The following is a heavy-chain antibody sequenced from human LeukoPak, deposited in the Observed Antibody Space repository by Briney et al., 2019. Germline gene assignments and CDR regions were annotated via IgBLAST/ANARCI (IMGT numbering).Heavy chain of an antibody. CDR1: GYTFTGYY. Sequence: ASVKLSCKASGYTFTGYYTHWVRQAPGQGLEWMGWINPNSGGTNYAQKFQGRVTMTRDTSIGTAYMELNRLRSDDTAVYYCARGSFEYFDHWGQGTLVTVSS. J-gene: IGHJ1*01. CDR2: INPNSGGT. V-gene: IGHV1-2*02. CDR3: ARGSFEYFDH.